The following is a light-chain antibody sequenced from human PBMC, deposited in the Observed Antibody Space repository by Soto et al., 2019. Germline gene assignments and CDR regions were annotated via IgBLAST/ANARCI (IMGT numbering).Light chain of an antibody. CDR3: QQYNYCPFT. CDR1: QSVSSN. Sequence: EIVMTQSPATLSVSPGERATLSCRASQSVSSNLAWYQQKPGQAPRLLIYGASTRATGIPARFSGTRSGTDFTLPISSLQSEDFAVDSCQQYNYCPFTFGGGTKVDIK. J-gene: IGKJ3*01. V-gene: IGKV3-15*01. CDR2: GAS.